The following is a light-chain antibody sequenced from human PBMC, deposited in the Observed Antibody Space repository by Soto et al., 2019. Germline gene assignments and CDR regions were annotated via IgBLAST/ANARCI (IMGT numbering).Light chain of an antibody. V-gene: IGLV2-14*01. CDR3: RSYTSSSPLV. CDR1: SSDVGGYNY. J-gene: IGLJ3*02. Sequence: QSALTQAASVSGSPGQSITISCTGTSSDVGGYNYVSWYQQHPGKAPKLMIYEVSNRPSGVSNRFSGSKSGNTASLTISGLQAEDEADYYCRSYTSSSPLVLGGGTKVTVL. CDR2: EVS.